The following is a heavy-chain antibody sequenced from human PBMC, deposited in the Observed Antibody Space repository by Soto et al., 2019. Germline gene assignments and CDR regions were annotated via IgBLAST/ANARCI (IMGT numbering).Heavy chain of an antibody. CDR2: IYYSGST. J-gene: IGHJ4*02. V-gene: IGHV4-59*08. CDR1: GGSISSYY. CDR3: ARTPLL. D-gene: IGHD2-21*01. Sequence: QVQLQESGPGLVKPSETLSLTCTVSGGSISSYYWSWIRQPPGKGLEWIGYIYYSGSTNYIPSLKSRVTISVDTSKNQFSLKLSSVTAADPAMYYCARTPLLWGQGTLVTVSS.